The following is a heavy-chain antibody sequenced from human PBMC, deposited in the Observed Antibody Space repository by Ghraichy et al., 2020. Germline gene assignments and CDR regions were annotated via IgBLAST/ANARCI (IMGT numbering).Heavy chain of an antibody. CDR3: AKDYGSGKWWFDP. CDR2: ISYDGSNK. D-gene: IGHD3-10*01. Sequence: LSLTCAASGFTFSSYGMHWVRQAPGKGLEWVAVISYDGSNKYYADSVKGRFTISRDNSKNTLYLQMNSLRAEDTAVYYCAKDYGSGKWWFDPWGQGTLVTVSS. CDR1: GFTFSSYG. V-gene: IGHV3-30*18. J-gene: IGHJ5*02.